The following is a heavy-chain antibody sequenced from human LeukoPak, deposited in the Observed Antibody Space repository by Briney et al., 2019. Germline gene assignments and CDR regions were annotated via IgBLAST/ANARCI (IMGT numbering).Heavy chain of an antibody. D-gene: IGHD2-2*01. CDR2: IYYSGST. Sequence: SETLSLTCTVPGGSISSYYWSWIRQPPGKGLEWIGYIYYSGSTNYNPSLKSRVTISVDTSKNQFSLKLSSVTAADTAVYYCARDSGAGYGGYCSSTSCAGFDYWGQGTLVTVSS. CDR3: ARDSGAGYGGYCSSTSCAGFDY. J-gene: IGHJ4*02. V-gene: IGHV4-59*01. CDR1: GGSISSYY.